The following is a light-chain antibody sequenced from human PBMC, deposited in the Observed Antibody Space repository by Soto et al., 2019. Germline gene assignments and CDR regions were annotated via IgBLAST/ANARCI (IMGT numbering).Light chain of an antibody. CDR1: QTDYKN. CDR3: QEYNRWPPEFI. CDR2: EAS. V-gene: IGKV3-15*01. J-gene: IGKJ2*01. Sequence: ELVMTQSPASLSASPGETVTLSCRASQTDYKNLAWYQQKPGQAPRLLIFEASTRATGLPARFSGSGSGTEFTLTISSLQAEDSALYYCQEYNRWPPEFIFGPGTRLEIK.